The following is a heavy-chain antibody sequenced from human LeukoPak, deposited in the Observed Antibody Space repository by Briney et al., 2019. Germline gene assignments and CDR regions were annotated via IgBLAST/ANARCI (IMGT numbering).Heavy chain of an antibody. CDR2: ISAYNGNT. D-gene: IGHD4-17*01. CDR1: GYTFTSYG. Sequence: ASVKVSCKASGYTFTSYGISWVRQAPGQGLEWMGWISAYNGNTNYAQKLQGRVTMTTDTSTSTAYMELRSLRSDDTAVYYCARLSFGYGDYFYLGYYYYYYMDVWGKGTTVTVSS. J-gene: IGHJ6*03. CDR3: ARLSFGYGDYFYLGYYYYYYMDV. V-gene: IGHV1-18*01.